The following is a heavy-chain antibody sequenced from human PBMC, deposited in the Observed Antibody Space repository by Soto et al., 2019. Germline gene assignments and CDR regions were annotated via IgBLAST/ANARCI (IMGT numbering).Heavy chain of an antibody. V-gene: IGHV4-59*01. Sequence: SETLSLTCAVYGRSFSGYYWSWIRQPPGKGLEWIGYIYYSGSTNYNPSLKSRATISVDTSKNQFSLKLSSVTAADTAVYYCARAYYDSSGLNWFDPWGQGTLVTVSS. D-gene: IGHD3-22*01. CDR1: GRSFSGYY. CDR3: ARAYYDSSGLNWFDP. CDR2: IYYSGST. J-gene: IGHJ5*02.